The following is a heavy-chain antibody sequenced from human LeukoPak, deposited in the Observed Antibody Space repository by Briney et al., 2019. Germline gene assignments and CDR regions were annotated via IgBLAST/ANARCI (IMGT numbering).Heavy chain of an antibody. V-gene: IGHV1-8*03. J-gene: IGHJ5*02. D-gene: IGHD2-2*02. CDR2: MNPNSGNT. CDR1: GYTFTSYD. CDR3: ARRGCSSTSCYNNWFDP. Sequence: APVKVSCKASGYTFTSYDINWVRQATGQGLEWVGWMNPNSGNTGYAQKFQGRVTITRNASISTAYMELSSLRSEDTAVYYCARRGCSSTSCYNNWFDPWGQGTLVTVSS.